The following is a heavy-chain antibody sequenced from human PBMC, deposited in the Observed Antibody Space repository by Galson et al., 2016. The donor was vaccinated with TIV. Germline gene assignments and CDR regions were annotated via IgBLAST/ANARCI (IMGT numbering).Heavy chain of an antibody. CDR1: GGPFSIHA. J-gene: IGHJ4*02. CDR3: ARAPRIYEANYDY. D-gene: IGHD2/OR15-2a*01. CDR2: ITPMFGST. Sequence: SVKVSCKASGGPFSIHAIHWVRQAPGQGLEWMGRITPMFGSTNYAPKFQGRVTITADESTSTAYMELSSLRSEDTAVYYCARAPRIYEANYDYWGQGALVTVSS. V-gene: IGHV1-69*13.